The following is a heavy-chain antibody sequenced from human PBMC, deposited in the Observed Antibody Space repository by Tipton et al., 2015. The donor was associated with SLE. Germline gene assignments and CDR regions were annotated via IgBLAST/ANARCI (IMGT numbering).Heavy chain of an antibody. Sequence: TLSLTCTVSGASISSHYWSWIRQPPGKGLQWIGYIYYTGSANYNPSLKSRVTISVDTSKNHFSLKLRSVTAADTAVYYCARGLLTWRGAVVGVDVWGQGTTVTVSS. CDR1: GASISSHY. D-gene: IGHD2-15*01. CDR2: IYYTGSA. J-gene: IGHJ6*02. V-gene: IGHV4-59*08. CDR3: ARGLLTWRGAVVGVDV.